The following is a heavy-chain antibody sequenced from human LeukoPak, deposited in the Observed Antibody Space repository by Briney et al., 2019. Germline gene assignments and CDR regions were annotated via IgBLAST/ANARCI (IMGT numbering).Heavy chain of an antibody. J-gene: IGHJ4*02. D-gene: IGHD5-18*01. CDR3: ANREGGYTYDPFDY. Sequence: GGSLRLSCAASGFTFRTYAMSWVRQAPGKGLEWVSAISGDSRTTYYADSVKGRFTISRDNSKNTLYLLMNSLRAEDTASYYCANREGGYTYDPFDYWGQGTLVTVSS. CDR2: ISGDSRTT. CDR1: GFTFRTYA. V-gene: IGHV3-23*01.